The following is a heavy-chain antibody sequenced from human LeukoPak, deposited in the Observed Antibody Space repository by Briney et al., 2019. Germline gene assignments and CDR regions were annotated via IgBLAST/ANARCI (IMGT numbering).Heavy chain of an antibody. V-gene: IGHV1-46*01. CDR2: LNPGGGST. D-gene: IGHD5-18*01. J-gene: IGHJ4*02. CDR3: VGGGGNTATYYYFDY. Sequence: ASVKVSCKASGYTFTSYYFHWVRQAPGQGLEWMGRLNPGGGSTNYAQKFQGRVTMTRDTSTSTVYMELSSLRSEDTAVYYCVGGGGNTATYYYFDYWGQGTLVTVSS. CDR1: GYTFTSYY.